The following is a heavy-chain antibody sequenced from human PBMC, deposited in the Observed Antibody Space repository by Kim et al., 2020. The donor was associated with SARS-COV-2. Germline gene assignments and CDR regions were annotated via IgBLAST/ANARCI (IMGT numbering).Heavy chain of an antibody. CDR2: T. Sequence: TNYAQKLQGRVTMTTDTSTSTDYMELRSLRSDDTAVYYCARDASDAFDIWGQGTMVTVSS. CDR3: ARDASDAFDI. V-gene: IGHV1-18*01. J-gene: IGHJ3*02.